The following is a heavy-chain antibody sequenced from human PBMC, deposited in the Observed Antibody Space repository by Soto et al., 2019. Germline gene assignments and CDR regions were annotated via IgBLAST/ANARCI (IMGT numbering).Heavy chain of an antibody. V-gene: IGHV4-34*01. CDR3: ARGPWGIVVVPAAMEVSGYYYGMDV. D-gene: IGHD2-2*01. Sequence: NPSETLSLTCAVYGGSFSGYYWSWIRQPPGKGLEWIGEINHSGSTNYNPSLKSRVTISVDTSKNQFSLKLSSVTAADTAVYYCARGPWGIVVVPAAMEVSGYYYGMDVWGQGTTVTVSS. J-gene: IGHJ6*02. CDR2: INHSGST. CDR1: GGSFSGYY.